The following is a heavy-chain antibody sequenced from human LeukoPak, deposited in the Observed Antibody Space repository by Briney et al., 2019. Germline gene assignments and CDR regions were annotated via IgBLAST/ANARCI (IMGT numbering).Heavy chain of an antibody. D-gene: IGHD3-22*01. CDR2: IKSDGSEK. Sequence: GGSLRLSCAASGMTFSSHWMSWVRQAPGKGLEWAANIKSDGSEKYYLDSVKGRFTISRDNAKNSLYLQMNSLRAEDSAVYYCAMDDSSGYYSSYFDYWGQGTLVTVSS. CDR3: AMDDSSGYYSSYFDY. CDR1: GMTFSSHW. V-gene: IGHV3-7*04. J-gene: IGHJ4*02.